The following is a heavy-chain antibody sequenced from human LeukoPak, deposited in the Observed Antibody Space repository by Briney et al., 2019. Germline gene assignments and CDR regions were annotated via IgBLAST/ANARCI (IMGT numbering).Heavy chain of an antibody. CDR1: GGSISSYY. CDR2: INHSGST. V-gene: IGHV4-34*01. CDR3: ARGDFWSGYRSDY. D-gene: IGHD3-3*01. J-gene: IGHJ4*02. Sequence: PSETLSLACTVSGGSISSYYWSWIRQPPGKGLEWIGEINHSGSTNYNPSLKSRVTISVDTSKNQFSLKLSSVTAADTAVYYCARGDFWSGYRSDYWGQGTLVTVSS.